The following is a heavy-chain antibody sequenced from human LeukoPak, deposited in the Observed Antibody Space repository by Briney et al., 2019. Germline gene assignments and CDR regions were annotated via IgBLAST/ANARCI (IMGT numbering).Heavy chain of an antibody. J-gene: IGHJ4*02. D-gene: IGHD5-12*01. V-gene: IGHV3-48*04. Sequence: RTGGSLRLSCAASGFTFSSYSMNWVRQAPGKGLEWVSYISSSSSTINYADSVKGRFTISRDNAKNSLYLQMDSLRAEDTAAYYCAREGGYQWGIDYWGQGTLVTVSS. CDR2: ISSSSSTI. CDR1: GFTFSSYS. CDR3: AREGGYQWGIDY.